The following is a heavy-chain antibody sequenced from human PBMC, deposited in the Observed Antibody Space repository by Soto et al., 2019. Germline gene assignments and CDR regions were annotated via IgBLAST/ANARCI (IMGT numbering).Heavy chain of an antibody. D-gene: IGHD3-3*01. Sequence: GGSLRLSCAASGFTFSSYAMSWVRQAPGKGLEWVSAISGSGGSTYYADSVKGRFTISRDNSKNTLYLQMNSLRAEDTAVYYCAKFFHYDFWSGIIDYWGQGTLVTVSS. CDR1: GFTFSSYA. CDR2: ISGSGGST. V-gene: IGHV3-23*01. CDR3: AKFFHYDFWSGIIDY. J-gene: IGHJ4*02.